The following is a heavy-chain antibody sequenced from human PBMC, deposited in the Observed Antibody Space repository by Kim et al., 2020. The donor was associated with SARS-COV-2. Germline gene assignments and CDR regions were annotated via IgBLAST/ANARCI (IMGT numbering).Heavy chain of an antibody. Sequence: ASVKVSCKASGYNVTRYALNWVRQAPGQGLEWLGWINTKTGNPTYAQGFTGRFVFSLDTSVNTTYLQINSLKAEDTAVYYCERLNAYGSQSFYFSDGFVIWGQVTMVAVS. D-gene: IGHD3-10*01. J-gene: IGHJ3*02. CDR1: GYNVTRYA. CDR2: INTKTGNP. V-gene: IGHV7-4-1*02. CDR3: ERLNAYGSQSFYFSDGFVI.